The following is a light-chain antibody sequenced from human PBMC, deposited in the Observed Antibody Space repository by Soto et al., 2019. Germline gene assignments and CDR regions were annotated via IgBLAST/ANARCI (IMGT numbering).Light chain of an antibody. V-gene: IGKV3-11*01. CDR1: QSVSNY. J-gene: IGKJ4*01. CDR3: QQRSNWPRLT. CDR2: DAS. Sequence: EIVLTQSPATLSLSPGERATLSCRASQSVSNYLAWYQQKPGQAPRLLIYDASNRATGIPARFSGSGSGTAFTLTISSLEPEDFTVYYYQQRSNWPRLTFGGGTKVEIK.